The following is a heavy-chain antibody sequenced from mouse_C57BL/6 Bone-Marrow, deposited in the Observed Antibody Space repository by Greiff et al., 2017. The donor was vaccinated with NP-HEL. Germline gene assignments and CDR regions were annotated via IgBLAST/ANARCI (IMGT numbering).Heavy chain of an antibody. D-gene: IGHD2-1*01. V-gene: IGHV14-4*01. CDR1: GFNIKDDY. CDR2: IDPENGDT. CDR3: TTSLLYYGNPWYFDV. J-gene: IGHJ1*03. Sequence: DVKLQESGAELVRPGASVKLSCTASGFNIKDDYMHWVKQRPEQGLEWIGWIDPENGDTEYASKFQGKATITADTSSNTAYLQLSSLTSEDTAVYYCTTSLLYYGNPWYFDVWGTGTTVTVSS.